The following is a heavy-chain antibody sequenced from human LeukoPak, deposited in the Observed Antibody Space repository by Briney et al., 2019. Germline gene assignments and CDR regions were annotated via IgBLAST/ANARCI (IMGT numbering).Heavy chain of an antibody. Sequence: ASVKVSCKASGYTFTSYGISWVRQAPGQGLEWMGWIGAYNGNTNYAQKFQGRVTMTRDTSISTAYMELSRLRSDDTAVYYCARGGYYDFWSGLPYYYYMDVWGKGTTVTVSS. V-gene: IGHV1-18*01. D-gene: IGHD3-3*01. CDR1: GYTFTSYG. J-gene: IGHJ6*03. CDR3: ARGGYYDFWSGLPYYYYMDV. CDR2: IGAYNGNT.